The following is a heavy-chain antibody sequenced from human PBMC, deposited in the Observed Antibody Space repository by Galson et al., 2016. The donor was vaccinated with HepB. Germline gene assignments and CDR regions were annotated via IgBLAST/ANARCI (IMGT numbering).Heavy chain of an antibody. J-gene: IGHJ4*02. Sequence: SLRLSCAVSGFTFSSYWMSWVRQAPGKGLEWVANIKQDGSEKSYVDSVKGRFTISRDNAKNSLYLQMNSLRVEDTAVYYCAREGSGGFDYWGQGTLVTVSS. D-gene: IGHD4-23*01. CDR1: GFTFSSYW. CDR3: AREGSGGFDY. CDR2: IKQDGSEK. V-gene: IGHV3-7*01.